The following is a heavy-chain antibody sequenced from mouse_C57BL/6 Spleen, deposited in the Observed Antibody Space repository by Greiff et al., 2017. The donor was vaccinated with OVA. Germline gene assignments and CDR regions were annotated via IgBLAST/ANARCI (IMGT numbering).Heavy chain of an antibody. CDR1: GFTFSSYA. CDR3: ARDRDAMDY. Sequence: EVKLVESGGGLVKPGGSLKLSCAASGFTFSSYAMSWVRQTPGKRLEWVATISDGGSYTYYPDNVKGRFTISRDNAKNNLYLQMSHLKSEDTAMYYCARDRDAMDYWGQGTSVTVSS. J-gene: IGHJ4*01. CDR2: ISDGGSYT. V-gene: IGHV5-4*01.